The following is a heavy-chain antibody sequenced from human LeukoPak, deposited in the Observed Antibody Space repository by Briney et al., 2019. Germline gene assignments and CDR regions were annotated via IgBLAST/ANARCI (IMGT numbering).Heavy chain of an antibody. CDR1: GYTFTGYY. CDR2: INPNSGGT. Sequence: ASVKVSCKASGYTFTGYYMHWVRQAPGQGLEWMGWINPNSGGTNYAQKFQGRVTMTRDTSISTAYMELSRLRSDDMAVYYCARDGYSSSSRIKNYYYYYYMDVWGKGTTVTVSS. V-gene: IGHV1-2*02. J-gene: IGHJ6*03. D-gene: IGHD6-6*01. CDR3: ARDGYSSSSRIKNYYYYYYMDV.